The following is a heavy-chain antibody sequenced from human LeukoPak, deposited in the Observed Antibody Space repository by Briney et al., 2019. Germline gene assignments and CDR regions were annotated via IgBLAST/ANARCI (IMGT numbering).Heavy chain of an antibody. CDR2: IYSGDNT. Sequence: GGSLRLSCAASGFTVSNNYMSWVRQAPGKGLEWVSVIYSGDNTYYVESVKGRFTISRDNSKNTLFLQMNPLRAEDTAVYYCAGRRVLDAYYWGQGTLVTVSS. J-gene: IGHJ4*02. CDR1: GFTVSNNY. D-gene: IGHD3-16*01. V-gene: IGHV3-66*02. CDR3: AGRRVLDAYY.